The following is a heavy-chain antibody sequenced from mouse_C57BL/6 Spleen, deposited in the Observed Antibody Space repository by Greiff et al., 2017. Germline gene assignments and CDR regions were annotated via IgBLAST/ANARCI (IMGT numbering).Heavy chain of an antibody. CDR2: INPNNGGT. J-gene: IGHJ2*01. Sequence: EVQLQQSGPELVKPGASVKMSCKASGYTFTDYNMHWVKQSHGKSLEWIGYINPNNGGTSYNQKFKGKATLTVNKSYSTAYMELRSLTSEDSAVYYCASSYDYFDYWGQGTTLTVSS. D-gene: IGHD1-1*01. V-gene: IGHV1-22*01. CDR3: ASSYDYFDY. CDR1: GYTFTDYN.